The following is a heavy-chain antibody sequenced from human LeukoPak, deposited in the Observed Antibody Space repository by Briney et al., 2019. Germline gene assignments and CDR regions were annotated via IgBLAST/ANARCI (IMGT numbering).Heavy chain of an antibody. CDR3: ASFSHYYGSGSYYGYFDY. J-gene: IGHJ4*02. D-gene: IGHD3-10*01. CDR1: GFTFSSSE. V-gene: IGHV3-48*03. CDR2: ISSSGSPI. Sequence: GGSLRLSCAASGFTFSSSEVNWVRQAPGKGLEWVSYISSSGSPIYYADSVKGRFTISRDNAKNSLYLQMNSLRAEDTAVYYCASFSHYYGSGSYYGYFDYWGQGTLVTVSS.